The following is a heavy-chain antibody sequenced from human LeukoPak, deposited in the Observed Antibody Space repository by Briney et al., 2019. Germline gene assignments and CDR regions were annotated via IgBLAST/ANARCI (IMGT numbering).Heavy chain of an antibody. D-gene: IGHD5-18*01. V-gene: IGHV4-61*02. Sequence: PSETLSLTCTVSGGSISSGSYYWSWIRQPAGKGLEWIGRIYTSGSTNYNPSLKSRVTISVDTFKNQFSLKLSSVTAADTAVYYCARDRRYSYGSKYYYYYMDVWGKGTTVTISS. J-gene: IGHJ6*03. CDR3: ARDRRYSYGSKYYYYYMDV. CDR1: GGSISSGSYY. CDR2: IYTSGST.